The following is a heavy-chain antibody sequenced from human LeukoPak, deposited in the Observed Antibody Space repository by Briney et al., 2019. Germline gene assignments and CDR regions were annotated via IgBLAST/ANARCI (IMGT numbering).Heavy chain of an antibody. CDR3: ARVRWRKYSSSSFYYYYYMDV. J-gene: IGHJ6*03. Sequence: ASVKVSCKASGYTFTSYDINWVRQATGQGLEWMGWMNPNSGNTGYAQKFQGRVTMTRNTSISTAYMELSSLRSEDTAVYYCARVRWRKYSSSSFYYYYYMDVWGKGTTVTVSS. CDR2: MNPNSGNT. V-gene: IGHV1-8*01. CDR1: GYTFTSYD. D-gene: IGHD6-6*01.